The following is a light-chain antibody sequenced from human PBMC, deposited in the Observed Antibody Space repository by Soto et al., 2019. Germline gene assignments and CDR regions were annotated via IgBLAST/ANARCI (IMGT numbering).Light chain of an antibody. CDR2: AAS. V-gene: IGKV1-8*01. J-gene: IGKJ1*01. Sequence: AIRMTQSPSSFSASTGDRVTITCRASQGITSNLACYQQNPGKDPKLLIHAASTLQSGVPYRVSGSGSGTDFNLTISCLHSEDFATYYCHQYYSYLPTFGQGTKVES. CDR1: QGITSN. CDR3: HQYYSYLPT.